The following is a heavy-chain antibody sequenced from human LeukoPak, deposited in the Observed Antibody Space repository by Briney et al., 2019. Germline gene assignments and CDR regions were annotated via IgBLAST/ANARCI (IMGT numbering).Heavy chain of an antibody. J-gene: IGHJ5*02. Sequence: PGGSLRLSCAASGFTFSSYSMNWVRQAPGKGLEWVAFIRYDGSNKYYADSVKGRFTISRDNSKNTLYLQMNSLRAEDTAVYYCAKALSLWFGELVFDPWGQGTLVTVSS. V-gene: IGHV3-30*02. CDR2: IRYDGSNK. D-gene: IGHD3-10*01. CDR1: GFTFSSYS. CDR3: AKALSLWFGELVFDP.